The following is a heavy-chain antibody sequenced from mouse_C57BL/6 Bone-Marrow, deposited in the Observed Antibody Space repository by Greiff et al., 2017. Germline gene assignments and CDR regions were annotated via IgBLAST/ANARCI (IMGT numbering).Heavy chain of an antibody. CDR1: GYTFTSYW. Sequence: QVQLQQPGAELVMPGASVKLSCKASGYTFTSYWMHWVKQRPGQGLEWIGEIDPSDSYTNYNQKFKGKSTLTVDKSSSTAYMQLSSLTSEDSAVYYCARGYYYGRPFAYWGQGTLVTVSA. J-gene: IGHJ3*01. CDR2: IDPSDSYT. V-gene: IGHV1-69*01. CDR3: ARGYYYGRPFAY. D-gene: IGHD1-1*01.